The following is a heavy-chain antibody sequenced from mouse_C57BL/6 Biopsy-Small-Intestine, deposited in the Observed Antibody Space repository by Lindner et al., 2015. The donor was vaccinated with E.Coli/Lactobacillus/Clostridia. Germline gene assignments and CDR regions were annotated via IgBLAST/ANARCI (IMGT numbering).Heavy chain of an antibody. J-gene: IGHJ1*03. Sequence: VQLQESGAELARPGASVKMSCKASGYTFTSYTMHWVKQRPGQGLEWIGYINPSSGYTKYNQKFKDKATLTADKSSSTAMYYCVRFYDDYYGGHFDVWGTGTTVTVSS. V-gene: IGHV1-4*01. CDR2: INPSSGYT. CDR3: V. CDR1: GYTFTSYT. D-gene: IGHD2-3*01.